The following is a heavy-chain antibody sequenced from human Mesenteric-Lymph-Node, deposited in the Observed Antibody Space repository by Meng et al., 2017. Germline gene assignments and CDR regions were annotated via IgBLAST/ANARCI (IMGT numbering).Heavy chain of an antibody. J-gene: IGHJ4*02. CDR1: GGSISSGGYY. CDR2: IYYSGST. V-gene: IGHV4-31*03. Sequence: LRLSCTVSGGSISSGGYYWSWIRQHPGKGLEWIGYIYYSGSTYYNPSLKSRVTISVDTSKNQFSLKLSSVTAADTAVYYCASAGYDYVWGSYRRTGGPPKNWGQGTLVTVSS. CDR3: ASAGYDYVWGSYRRTGGPPKN. D-gene: IGHD3-16*02.